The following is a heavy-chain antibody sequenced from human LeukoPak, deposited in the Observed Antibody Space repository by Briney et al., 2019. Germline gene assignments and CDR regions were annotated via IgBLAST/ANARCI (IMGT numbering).Heavy chain of an antibody. CDR2: IYSGGST. CDR3: ARGVIAAAGNWFDP. Sequence: GGSLRLSCAASGFTVSSNYMSWVRQAPGKGLEWVSVIYSGGSTYYADSVKGRFTISRDNSKNTLYLQMNGLRAEDTAVYYCARGVIAAAGNWFDPWGQGTLVTVSS. V-gene: IGHV3-53*01. CDR1: GFTVSSNY. D-gene: IGHD6-13*01. J-gene: IGHJ5*02.